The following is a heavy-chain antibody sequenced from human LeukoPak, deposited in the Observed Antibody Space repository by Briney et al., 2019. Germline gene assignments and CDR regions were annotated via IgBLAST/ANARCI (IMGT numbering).Heavy chain of an antibody. CDR2: IWHDGSNE. CDR1: GFIFSSYG. Sequence: PGRSLRLSCAASGFIFSSYGMHWVRQAPGKGLEWVAVIWHDGSNEYYADSVKGQFTISRDNSKNTLYLQMNSLRAEDTAVYYCARGRGGDYGGNSGHFDYWGQGTLVTVSS. D-gene: IGHD4-23*01. V-gene: IGHV3-33*08. J-gene: IGHJ4*02. CDR3: ARGRGGDYGGNSGHFDY.